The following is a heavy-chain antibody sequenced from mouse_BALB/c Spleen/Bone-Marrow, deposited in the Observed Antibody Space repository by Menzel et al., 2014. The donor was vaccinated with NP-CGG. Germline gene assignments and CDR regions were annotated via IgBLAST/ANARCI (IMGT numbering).Heavy chain of an antibody. CDR1: GFTFSSFG. V-gene: IGHV5-17*02. D-gene: IGHD2-4*01. CDR3: ARKGAMITHYYAMDY. Sequence: DVKLVESGGGLVQPGGSRKLSCAASGFTFSSFGMHWVRQAPEKGLEWVAYISNGSSTIYYADTVKGQFTISRDNPKNTLFLQMTSLRSEDTAMYYCARKGAMITHYYAMDYWGQGTSVTVSS. CDR2: ISNGSSTI. J-gene: IGHJ4*01.